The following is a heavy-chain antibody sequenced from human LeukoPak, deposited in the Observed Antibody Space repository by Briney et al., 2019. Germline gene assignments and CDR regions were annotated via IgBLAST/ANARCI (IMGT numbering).Heavy chain of an antibody. D-gene: IGHD4-17*01. J-gene: IGHJ4*02. CDR2: IWYDGSVR. V-gene: IGHV3-33*01. Sequence: PGGPLRLSCAASGFSFSSHGMHWVRQAPGKGLEGVAVIWYDGSVRYYADSVKGRFTISKDNSEDAMYLHMNRLRAEDTAVYYCARDQREGDYGLLFDYWGQGTLVTVSS. CDR1: GFSFSSHG. CDR3: ARDQREGDYGLLFDY.